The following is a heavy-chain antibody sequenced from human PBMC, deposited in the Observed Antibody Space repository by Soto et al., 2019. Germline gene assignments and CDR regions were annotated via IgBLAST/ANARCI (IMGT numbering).Heavy chain of an antibody. V-gene: IGHV3-13*01. J-gene: IGHJ4*02. CDR1: GLTFSGFD. CDR2: IGTAGDT. D-gene: IGHD2-15*01. Sequence: GGSLRLSCEASGLTFSGFDMHWVRQPTGKGLEWVATIGTAGDTYYAVSVKGRFTISRDNAKNSLSLQMNSLRAGDTAVYFCARGQEVGAHFFDSWGQGTQVTVSS. CDR3: ARGQEVGAHFFDS.